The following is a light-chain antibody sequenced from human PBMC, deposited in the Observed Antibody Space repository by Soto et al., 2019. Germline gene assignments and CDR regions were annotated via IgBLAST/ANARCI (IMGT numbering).Light chain of an antibody. CDR2: GAS. V-gene: IGKV3-20*01. CDR1: QSVRSSY. Sequence: EIVLTQSPGTLSLSPGERATLSCRASQSVRSSYLAWYQRKPGQAPSLLIYGASSRATAIPARFSGSGSGTDFTLTISSLEPEDFAVYYCQQYGRSPYTFGQGTKLEIK. CDR3: QQYGRSPYT. J-gene: IGKJ2*01.